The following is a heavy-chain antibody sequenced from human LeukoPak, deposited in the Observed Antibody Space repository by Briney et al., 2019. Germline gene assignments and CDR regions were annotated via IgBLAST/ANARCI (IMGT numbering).Heavy chain of an antibody. CDR3: AKVPGSSDSGGKGAEHDY. CDR1: GFTLSAYA. V-gene: IGHV3-23*01. D-gene: IGHD4-23*01. J-gene: IGHJ4*02. CDR2: ISGSGENT. Sequence: PGGSLRLSCAASGFTLSAYAMFWVRQAPGKGLEWVSGISGSGENTYHAASVKGRFIISRDNSKSTLYLQMNSLRAEDTAVYYCAKVPGSSDSGGKGAEHDYWGQGTLVTVSS.